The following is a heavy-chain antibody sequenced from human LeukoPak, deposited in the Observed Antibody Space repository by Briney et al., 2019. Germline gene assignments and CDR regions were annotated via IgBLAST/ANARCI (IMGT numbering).Heavy chain of an antibody. CDR2: ITSKTDGETA. Sequence: RLSCXASGFTFSNAWMTWVRQAPGRGLEWVGRITSKTDGETALYAAPVKGRLTISRDDSQNTLYLQMNSLKIEDTAVYYCTLYDSGKIDYWGQGXXVTXSS. J-gene: IGHJ4*02. D-gene: IGHD3-10*01. V-gene: IGHV3-15*01. CDR1: GFTFSNAW. CDR3: TLYDSGKIDY.